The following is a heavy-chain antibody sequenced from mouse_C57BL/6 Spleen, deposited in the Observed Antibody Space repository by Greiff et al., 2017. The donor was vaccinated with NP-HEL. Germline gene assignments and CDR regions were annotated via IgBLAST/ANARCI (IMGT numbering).Heavy chain of an antibody. CDR1: GYTFTSYW. Sequence: VQLQQPGAELVKPGASVKLSCKASGYTFTSYWMHWVKQRPGQGLEWIGMIHPNSGSTNYNEKFKSKATLTVDKSSSTAYMQLSSLTSEDSAVYYCARVTGSYYFDCWGQGTTLTVSS. D-gene: IGHD2-13*01. CDR3: ARVTGSYYFDC. V-gene: IGHV1-64*01. J-gene: IGHJ2*01. CDR2: IHPNSGST.